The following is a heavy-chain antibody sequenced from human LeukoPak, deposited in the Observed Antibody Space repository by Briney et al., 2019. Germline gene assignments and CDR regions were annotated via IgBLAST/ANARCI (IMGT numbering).Heavy chain of an antibody. Sequence: NPSETLSLTCAVSGGSISSGGYSWSWIRQPPGKGLEWIGYIYHSGSTYYNPSLKSRVTISVDRSKNQFSLKLSSVTAADTAVYYCARSGDTAMVTVDYWGQGTLVTVSS. V-gene: IGHV4-30-2*01. CDR3: ARSGDTAMVTVDY. CDR2: IYHSGST. CDR1: GGSISSGGYS. J-gene: IGHJ4*02. D-gene: IGHD5-18*01.